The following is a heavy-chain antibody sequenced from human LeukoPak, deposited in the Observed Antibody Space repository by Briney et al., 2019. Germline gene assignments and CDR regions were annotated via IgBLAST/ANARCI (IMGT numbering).Heavy chain of an antibody. CDR3: ARGMATPGTIYYYYYMDV. Sequence: ASVKVSCKVSGYTLTELSMHWVRQAPGKGLEWMGGFDPEDGETIYAQKFQGRVTITRNTSISTAYMELSSLRSEDTAVYYCARGMATPGTIYYYYYMDVWGKGTTVTVSS. CDR2: FDPEDGET. D-gene: IGHD6-13*01. CDR1: GYTLTELS. V-gene: IGHV1-24*01. J-gene: IGHJ6*03.